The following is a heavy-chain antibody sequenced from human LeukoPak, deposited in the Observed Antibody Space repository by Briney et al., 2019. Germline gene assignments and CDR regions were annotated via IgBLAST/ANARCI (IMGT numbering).Heavy chain of an antibody. V-gene: IGHV3-21*01. CDR2: ISSGGTYI. J-gene: IGHJ4*02. CDR3: ARDRPTGRSRGVVVQ. CDR1: GFTFDTYA. D-gene: IGHD2-15*01. Sequence: GGPLRLSCAASGFTFDTYAMTWVRQAPGKGLEWVSSISSGGTYIYYAESVRGRSTISRDNTKNFLYLQLSTLRVEDTAVYYCARDRPTGRSRGVVVQWGQGTLVTVSS.